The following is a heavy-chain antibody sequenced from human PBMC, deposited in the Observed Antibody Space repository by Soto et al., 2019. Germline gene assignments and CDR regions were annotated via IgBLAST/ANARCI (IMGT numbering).Heavy chain of an antibody. D-gene: IGHD3-22*01. CDR2: VNGDGSST. Sequence: GESLKISCAASGFTFSSYWMHWVRQAPGKGLVWVSRVNGDGSSTTYADSVKGRFTISRDNAKNTLFLQMNSLRAEDTAVYYCARGGGTDYYYYDSSAYYSSWGQGTLVTVSS. CDR3: ARGGGTDYYYYDSSAYYSS. V-gene: IGHV3-74*01. J-gene: IGHJ5*02. CDR1: GFTFSSYW.